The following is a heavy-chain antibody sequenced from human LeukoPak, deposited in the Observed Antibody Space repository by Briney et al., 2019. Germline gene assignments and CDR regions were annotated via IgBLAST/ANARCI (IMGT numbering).Heavy chain of an antibody. Sequence: ASGKVSCKASGYTFTSYGISWVRQAPGQGLEWKGWISAYNGNTNYAQKLQGRVTMTTDTSTSTAYMELRSLRSDDTAVYYCARDYCSSTSCYDPNNWFDPWGQGTLVTVSS. CDR3: ARDYCSSTSCYDPNNWFDP. J-gene: IGHJ5*02. V-gene: IGHV1-18*01. CDR2: ISAYNGNT. D-gene: IGHD2-2*01. CDR1: GYTFTSYG.